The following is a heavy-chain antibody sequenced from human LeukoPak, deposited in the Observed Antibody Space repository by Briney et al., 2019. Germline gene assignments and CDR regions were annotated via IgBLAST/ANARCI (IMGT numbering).Heavy chain of an antibody. Sequence: GGSLRLSCAASGFTFSDYYMSWTRQAPGKGLEWVSYISSSGSTIYYADSVKGRFTISRDNAKNSLYLQMNSLRAEDTAVYYCARDPQIVVVISNWFDPWGQGTLVTVSS. D-gene: IGHD3-22*01. CDR2: ISSSGSTI. J-gene: IGHJ5*02. CDR3: ARDPQIVVVISNWFDP. V-gene: IGHV3-11*01. CDR1: GFTFSDYY.